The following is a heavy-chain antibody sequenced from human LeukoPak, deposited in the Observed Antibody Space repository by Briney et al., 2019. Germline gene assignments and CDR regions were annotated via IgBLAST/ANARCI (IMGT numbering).Heavy chain of an antibody. V-gene: IGHV4-59*12. CDR2: IYYSGST. J-gene: IGHJ4*02. Sequence: SETLSLTCTVSGGSISSYYWSWIRQPPGKGLEWIGYIYYSGSTNYNPSLKSRVTISVDTSKNQFSLKLSSVTAADTAVYYCARAPYDILTGDYFDYWGQGTLVTVSS. CDR1: GGSISSYY. CDR3: ARAPYDILTGDYFDY. D-gene: IGHD3-9*01.